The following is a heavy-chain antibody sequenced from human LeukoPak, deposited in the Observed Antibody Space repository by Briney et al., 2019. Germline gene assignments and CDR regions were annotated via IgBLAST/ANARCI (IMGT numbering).Heavy chain of an antibody. CDR3: AREPLGCGGDCHFDY. D-gene: IGHD2-21*02. CDR1: GGTFSSYA. CDR2: IIPIYNPV. V-gene: IGHV1-69*15. Sequence: SVKVSCKTSGGTFSSYAFSWMRQAPGQGLEWVGRIIPIYNPVDYTQRFQGRVTITADESTNTVYFELSSLRYDDTAVYYCAREPLGCGGDCHFDYWGQGTLVTVSS. J-gene: IGHJ4*02.